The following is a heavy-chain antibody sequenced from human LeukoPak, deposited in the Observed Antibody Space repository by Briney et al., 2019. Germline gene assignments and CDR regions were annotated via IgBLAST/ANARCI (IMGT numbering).Heavy chain of an antibody. CDR3: AREATRNIVVVPAAIYYFDY. Sequence: SVKLSCKASGGTFSSYAISWVRQAPGQRLEWMGGIIPIFGTANYAQKFQGRVTITADESTSTAYMELSSLRSEDTAVYYWAREATRNIVVVPAAIYYFDYWGQGTLVTVSS. CDR2: IIPIFGTA. CDR1: GGTFSSYA. V-gene: IGHV1-69*13. D-gene: IGHD2-2*01. J-gene: IGHJ4*02.